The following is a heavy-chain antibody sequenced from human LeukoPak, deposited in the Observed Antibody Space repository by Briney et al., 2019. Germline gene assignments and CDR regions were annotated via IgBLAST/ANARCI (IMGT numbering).Heavy chain of an antibody. V-gene: IGHV5-51*01. Sequence: GESLKISCDGSGYIFTGYWIGWVRQLPGKGLEWMGIVYPGDSDTRYSPSFQGQVTISADKSITTAYLQWSSLKASDSAIYYCARRRDRGRYFDLWGRGTLVTVSS. CDR3: ARRRDRGRYFDL. D-gene: IGHD6-25*01. J-gene: IGHJ2*01. CDR1: GYIFTGYW. CDR2: VYPGDSDT.